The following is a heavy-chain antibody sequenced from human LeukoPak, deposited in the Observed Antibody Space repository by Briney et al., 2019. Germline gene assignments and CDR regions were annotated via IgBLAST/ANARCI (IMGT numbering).Heavy chain of an antibody. CDR1: GYTFTSYG. CDR2: ISAYNGNT. Sequence: ASVKVSCKASGYTFTSYGISWVRRAPGQGLEWMGWISAYNGNTNYAQKLQGRVTMTTDASTSTAYMELRSLRSDDTAVYYCARGGGSGDGYNFDYYYGMDVWGQGTTVTVSS. J-gene: IGHJ6*02. V-gene: IGHV1-18*01. D-gene: IGHD5-24*01. CDR3: ARGGGSGDGYNFDYYYGMDV.